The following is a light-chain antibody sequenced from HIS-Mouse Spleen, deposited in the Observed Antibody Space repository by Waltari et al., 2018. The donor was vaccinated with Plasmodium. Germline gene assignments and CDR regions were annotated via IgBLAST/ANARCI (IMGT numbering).Light chain of an antibody. CDR1: QRASSRY. J-gene: IGKJ2*01. Sequence: EIVLTQSPGTLYLSPGERATLSCRASQRASSRYLAWYQQKPGQAPRLLIYGASSRATGIPDRFSGSGSGTDFTLTISRLEPEDFAVYYCQQYGSSPYTFGQGTKLEIK. CDR2: GAS. V-gene: IGKV3-20*01. CDR3: QQYGSSPYT.